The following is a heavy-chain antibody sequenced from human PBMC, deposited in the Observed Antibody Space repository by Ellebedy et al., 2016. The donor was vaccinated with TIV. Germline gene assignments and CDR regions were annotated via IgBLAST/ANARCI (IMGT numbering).Heavy chain of an antibody. D-gene: IGHD3-22*01. CDR1: GYRLSRYY. V-gene: IGHV1-46*01. Sequence: ASVKVSXXASGYRLSRYYIHWMRQAPGRGLEWIGVIDPSNGGTSYSQKFQGRLLVTTDTSTSTVYMDLSSLRFDDTAMYYCARYHSSGDDYWGQGTLVTVSS. CDR3: ARYHSSGDDY. J-gene: IGHJ4*02. CDR2: IDPSNGGT.